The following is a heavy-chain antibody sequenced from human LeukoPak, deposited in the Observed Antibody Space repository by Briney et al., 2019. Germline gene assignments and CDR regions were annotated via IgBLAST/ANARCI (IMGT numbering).Heavy chain of an antibody. CDR2: ISYDGSNK. Sequence: GRSLRLSCAASGFTFSSYAMHWVRQAPGKGLEWVAVISYDGSNKYYAGSVKGRFTISRDNSKNTLYLQMNSLRAEDTAVYYCARDAFLCSGGSCYFYYYYYGMDVWGQGTTVTVSS. D-gene: IGHD2-15*01. J-gene: IGHJ6*02. V-gene: IGHV3-30-3*01. CDR3: ARDAFLCSGGSCYFYYYYYGMDV. CDR1: GFTFSSYA.